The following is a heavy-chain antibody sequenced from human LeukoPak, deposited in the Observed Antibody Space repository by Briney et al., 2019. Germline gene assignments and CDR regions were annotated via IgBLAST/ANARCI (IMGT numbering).Heavy chain of an antibody. D-gene: IGHD3-16*01. Sequence: PGGSLRLSCAASGFTFSAYWVSWVRQAPGKGLEWVANIKEDGGEKYYVDSVKGRFTISRDNAKNSLYLQMNSLRAEDTAVYYCAREIGGFRGNSFYYYLDVWGKGTTVTVSS. V-gene: IGHV3-7*01. CDR3: AREIGGFRGNSFYYYLDV. CDR1: GFTFSAYW. CDR2: IKEDGGEK. J-gene: IGHJ6*03.